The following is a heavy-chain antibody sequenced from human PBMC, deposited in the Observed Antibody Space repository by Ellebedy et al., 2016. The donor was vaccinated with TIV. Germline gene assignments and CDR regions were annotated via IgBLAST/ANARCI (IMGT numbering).Heavy chain of an antibody. J-gene: IGHJ6*02. CDR1: GGSVTTNNNS. CDR2: MYDSGNT. CDR3: ARGYDGSVYKYSQDSYALDV. Sequence: SETLSLTCSVSGGSVTTNNNSWGWIRQSPGKGLEWLASMYDSGNTYYNPSLSLRSRVTISVDTSKNQFSLNLRSVTAADTAVYYCARGYDGSVYKYSQDSYALDVWGQGTTVSVSS. D-gene: IGHD3-22*01. V-gene: IGHV4-39*01.